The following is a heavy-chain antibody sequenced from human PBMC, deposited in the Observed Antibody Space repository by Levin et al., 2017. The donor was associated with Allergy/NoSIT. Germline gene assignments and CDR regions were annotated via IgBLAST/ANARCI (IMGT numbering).Heavy chain of an antibody. CDR2: INPNSGGT. V-gene: IGHV1-2*06. D-gene: IGHD3-16*02. J-gene: IGHJ4*02. CDR3: ARRRLGELSQFDY. Sequence: GESLKISCKASGYTFTGYYMHWVRQAPGQGLEWMGRINPNSGGTNYAQKFQGRVTMTRDTSISTAYMELSRLRSDDTAVYYCARRRLGELSQFDYWGQGTLVTVSS. CDR1: GYTFTGYY.